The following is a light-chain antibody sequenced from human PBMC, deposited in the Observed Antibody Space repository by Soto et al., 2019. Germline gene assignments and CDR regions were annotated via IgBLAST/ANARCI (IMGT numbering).Light chain of an antibody. V-gene: IGKV1-12*01. CDR1: QGIGSW. CDR2: AAS. CDR3: QQADSFPIT. Sequence: DIPMTQSPSSVSASVGDRVTITCRASQGIGSWLAWYQQKPGKAPKLLIYAASSLQSGVPLRFSGSGSGTDFTLTISSLQPEDFATYYCQQADSFPITFGQGTRLEIK. J-gene: IGKJ5*01.